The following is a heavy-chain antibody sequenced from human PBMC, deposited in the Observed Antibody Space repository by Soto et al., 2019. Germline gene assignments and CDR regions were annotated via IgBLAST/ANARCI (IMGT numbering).Heavy chain of an antibody. V-gene: IGHV4-59*01. Sequence: PSETLSLTCTVSGGSISSYYWSWIRQPPGKGLEWIGYIYYSGSTNYNPSLKSRVTISVDTSKNQFSLKLSSVTAADTAVYYCARDHAYYDFWSGYSRPDYYYGMDVWGQGTTVTVSS. D-gene: IGHD3-3*01. CDR1: GGSISSYY. J-gene: IGHJ6*02. CDR2: IYYSGST. CDR3: ARDHAYYDFWSGYSRPDYYYGMDV.